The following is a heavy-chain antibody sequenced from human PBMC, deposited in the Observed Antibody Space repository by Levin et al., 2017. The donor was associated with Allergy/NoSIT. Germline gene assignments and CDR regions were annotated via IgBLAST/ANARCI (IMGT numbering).Heavy chain of an antibody. Sequence: LPGGSLRLSCEVSEPTFSNYGMHWVRQAPGKGLEWVAGLWHDGSKIFYIDSVKGRFIISRDNSKNMLDLQMNSLRDEDTAVYYCTTELGYGSGGRSFDYWGQGTLVTVSS. CDR2: LWHDGSKI. D-gene: IGHD3-10*01. J-gene: IGHJ4*02. CDR1: EPTFSNYG. CDR3: TTELGYGSGGRSFDY. V-gene: IGHV3-33*01.